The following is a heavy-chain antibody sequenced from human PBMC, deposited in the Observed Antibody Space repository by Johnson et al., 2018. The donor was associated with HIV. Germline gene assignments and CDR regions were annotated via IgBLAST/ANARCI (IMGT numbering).Heavy chain of an antibody. V-gene: IGHV3-20*04. CDR3: ARAVGGSYGGAFDI. CDR2: ITWNGGST. CDR1: GFTFDDYD. Sequence: VLLVESGGGVVRPGGSLRLSCAGSGFTFDDYDLSWVRQAPGKGLEWVSGITWNGGSTGYADSVKGRFTISRDNAKNSLYLRMSGLRAEDTAFYYCARAVGGSYGGAFDIWGHGTVVTVAS. J-gene: IGHJ3*02. D-gene: IGHD1-26*01.